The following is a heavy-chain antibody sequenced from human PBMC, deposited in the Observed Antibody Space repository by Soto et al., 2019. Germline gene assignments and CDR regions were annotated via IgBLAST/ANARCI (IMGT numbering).Heavy chain of an antibody. D-gene: IGHD3-16*02. V-gene: IGHV4-34*01. CDR3: ARGKLSDYVWGSYRYHFDY. CDR1: GGSLSGNY. CDR2: IDDSGRT. Sequence: SETLSLTCAVYGGSLSGNYWSWIRQSPGKGLEWIAEIDDSGRTNYNPSLKSRLTISVDTSKNHFSLKLTSLTAADTAVYYCARGKLSDYVWGSYRYHFDYWGQGTVVTVSS. J-gene: IGHJ4*02.